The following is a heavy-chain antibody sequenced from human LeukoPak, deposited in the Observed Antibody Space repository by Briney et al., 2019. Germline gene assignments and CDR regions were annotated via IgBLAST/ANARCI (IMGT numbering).Heavy chain of an antibody. CDR1: GYTFTGYY. D-gene: IGHD2-15*01. V-gene: IGHV1-2*02. Sequence: ASVKVSCKASGYTFTGYYKHSVRQAPGQGLEWMGWINPNSGGTNYAQKFQGRVTMTRDTSISTAYMELSRLRSDDTVVYYCARAGWYCSGGSCLVDWFDPWGQGTLVTVSS. J-gene: IGHJ5*02. CDR3: ARAGWYCSGGSCLVDWFDP. CDR2: INPNSGGT.